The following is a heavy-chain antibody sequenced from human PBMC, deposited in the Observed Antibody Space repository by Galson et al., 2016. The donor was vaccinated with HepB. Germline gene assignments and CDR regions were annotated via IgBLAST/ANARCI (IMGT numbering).Heavy chain of an antibody. V-gene: IGHV1-2*02. D-gene: IGHD4-11*01. CDR3: ASAASSKYDAFDV. J-gene: IGHJ3*01. CDR1: GYTLTAYY. Sequence: SVKVSCKASGYTLTAYYIHWVRQAPGQGLEWMGWINPHRGGTNNAQKFQGRVTTTRDTSTSTVYMEMSRLRSGDTAVYYCASAASSKYDAFDVWGQGTMVTVSS. CDR2: INPHRGGT.